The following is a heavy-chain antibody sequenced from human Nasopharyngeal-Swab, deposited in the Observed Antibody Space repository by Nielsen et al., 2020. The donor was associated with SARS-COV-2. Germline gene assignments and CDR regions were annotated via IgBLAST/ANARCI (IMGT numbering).Heavy chain of an antibody. V-gene: IGHV1-24*01. J-gene: IGHJ5*02. CDR2: FDPEDGET. Sequence: ASVQVSCNVSGYTLTQLPMHWVRQAAAKGLEWMGGFDPEDGETIYAQKFQGRVTMTEDTSTDTAYMELSSLRSEDTAVYYCATVYCTNGVCYKGRFDPWGQGTLVTVSS. D-gene: IGHD2-8*01. CDR1: GYTLTQLP. CDR3: ATVYCTNGVCYKGRFDP.